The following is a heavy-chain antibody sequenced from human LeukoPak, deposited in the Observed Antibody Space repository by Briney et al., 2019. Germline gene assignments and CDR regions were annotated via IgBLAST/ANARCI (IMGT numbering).Heavy chain of an antibody. CDR3: ARTSNGDYWTEGAFDI. CDR1: GGSISSGGYS. J-gene: IGHJ3*02. CDR2: IYHSGST. D-gene: IGHD4-17*01. Sequence: SETLSLTCAVSGGSISSGGYSWSWIRQPPGKGLEWIVYIYHSGSTYYNPSLKSRVTISVDRSKNQFSLKLSSVTAADTAVYYCARTSNGDYWTEGAFDIWGQGTMVTVSS. V-gene: IGHV4-30-2*01.